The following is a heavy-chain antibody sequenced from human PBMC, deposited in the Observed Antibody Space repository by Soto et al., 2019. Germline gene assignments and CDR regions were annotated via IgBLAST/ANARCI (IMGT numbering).Heavy chain of an antibody. V-gene: IGHV3-9*01. CDR3: ARDKVLYHDGMDV. CDR1: GFTFDDHG. J-gene: IGHJ6*02. Sequence: PGGSLRLSCAASGFTFDDHGMHWVRQGPGGGLEWVSGISWKSDSTGYADSVKGRFSISRDNTQNSLHLQMNSLRPEDTALYYCARDKVLYHDGMDVWGQGTTVTVSS. CDR2: ISWKSDST. D-gene: IGHD2-8*01.